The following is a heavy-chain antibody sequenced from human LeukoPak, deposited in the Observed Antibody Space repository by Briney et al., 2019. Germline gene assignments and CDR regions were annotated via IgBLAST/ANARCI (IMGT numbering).Heavy chain of an antibody. J-gene: IGHJ3*02. CDR2: IRYDGSNK. CDR3: AKDVAVALAEAFDI. Sequence: PGGSLRLSCAASGFTFSSYGMHWVRQAPGKGLEWVAFIRYDGSNKYYADSVKGRFTISRDNSKNTLYLQMNSLRAGDTAVYYCAKDVAVALAEAFDIWGQGTMVTVSS. V-gene: IGHV3-30*02. D-gene: IGHD6-19*01. CDR1: GFTFSSYG.